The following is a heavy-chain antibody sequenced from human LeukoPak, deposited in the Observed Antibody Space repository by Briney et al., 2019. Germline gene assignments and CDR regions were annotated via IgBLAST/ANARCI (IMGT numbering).Heavy chain of an antibody. D-gene: IGHD2-15*01. CDR3: ARDLCSGGSCYWRFDY. Sequence: QTLSLTCAISGDTVPSNIAAWNWITQSPSRGLEWLGRTYYRSKWNNNYAVSVKSRISINPDTSKNQFSLQLNSVTPEDTAVYYCARDLCSGGSCYWRFDYWGQGTLVTVPS. CDR2: TYYRSKWNN. J-gene: IGHJ4*02. CDR1: GDTVPSNIAA. V-gene: IGHV6-1*01.